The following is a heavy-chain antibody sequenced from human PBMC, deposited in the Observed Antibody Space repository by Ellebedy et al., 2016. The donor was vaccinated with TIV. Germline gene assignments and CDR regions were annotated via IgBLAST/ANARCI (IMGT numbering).Heavy chain of an antibody. J-gene: IGHJ4*02. CDR3: ARGNGVVAAFLDY. Sequence: SETLSLTCAVYGGSFSGYYWSWIRQPPGKGLEWIGEINHSGSTNYNPSLKSRVIISVDTSKNQFSLKLSSVTAADTAVYYCARGNGVVAAFLDYWGQGTLVTVSS. D-gene: IGHD2-15*01. CDR1: GGSFSGYY. V-gene: IGHV4-34*01. CDR2: INHSGST.